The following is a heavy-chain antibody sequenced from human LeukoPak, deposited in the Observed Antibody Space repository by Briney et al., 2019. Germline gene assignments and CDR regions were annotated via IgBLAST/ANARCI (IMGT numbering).Heavy chain of an antibody. V-gene: IGHV1-24*01. CDR1: GNTLRELP. D-gene: IGHD3-3*01. J-gene: IGHJ4*02. CDR3: ATRGSDFWSGFDY. CDR2: FDPENAEI. Sequence: SSVKVSCKLSGNTLRELPIQWVRQAGGKGLEWMAGFDPENAEIVFTQKFQGRVTMTEDTSTNTAYMELTSLTSDDTALYYCATRGSDFWSGFDYWGQGTQVTVSS.